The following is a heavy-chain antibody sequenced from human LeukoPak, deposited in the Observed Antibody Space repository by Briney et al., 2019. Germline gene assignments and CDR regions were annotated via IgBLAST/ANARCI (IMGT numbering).Heavy chain of an antibody. V-gene: IGHV1-69*04. Sequence: GASVKVSCKASGGTFSSYAISWVRQAPGQGLEWMGRIIPILGIANYAQKFQGRVTMTRDTSTSTVYMELSSLRSEDTAVYYCARSERTYYYDSSGYPNDAFDIWGQGTMVTVSS. J-gene: IGHJ3*02. CDR3: ARSERTYYYDSSGYPNDAFDI. CDR2: IIPILGIA. CDR1: GGTFSSYA. D-gene: IGHD3-22*01.